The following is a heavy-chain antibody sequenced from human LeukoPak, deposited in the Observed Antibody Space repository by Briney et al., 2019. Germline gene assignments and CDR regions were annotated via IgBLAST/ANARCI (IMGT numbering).Heavy chain of an antibody. V-gene: IGHV3-66*04. CDR3: ASQNSSGWHPFDY. D-gene: IGHD6-25*01. J-gene: IGHJ4*02. CDR1: GFTVSSNY. Sequence: GRSLTLSRAPSGFTVSSNYISWVRQAPGKGLEWVSAIYSDGSTYYADSVKGRFTISSDNSKNTLYLQMNSLRAEDTAVYYCASQNSSGWHPFDYWGQGTLVTVSS. CDR2: IYSDGST.